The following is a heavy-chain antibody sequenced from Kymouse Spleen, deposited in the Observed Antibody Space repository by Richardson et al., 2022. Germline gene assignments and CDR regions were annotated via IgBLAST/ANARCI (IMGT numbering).Heavy chain of an antibody. Sequence: QVQLVESGGGVVQPGRSLRLSCAASGFTFSSYGMHWVRQAPGKGLEWVAVISYDGSNKYYADSVKGRFTISRDNSKNTLYLQMNSLRAEDTAVYYCAKESSSWRGYYYYYGMDVWGQGTTVTVSS. CDR2: ISYDGSNK. J-gene: IGHJ6*02. CDR3: AKESSSWRGYYYYYGMDV. D-gene: IGHD6-13*01. V-gene: IGHV3-30*18. CDR1: GFTFSSYG.